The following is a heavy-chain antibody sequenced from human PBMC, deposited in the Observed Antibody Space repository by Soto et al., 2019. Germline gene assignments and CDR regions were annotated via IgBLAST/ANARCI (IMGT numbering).Heavy chain of an antibody. Sequence: QVQLVQSGAEVKKPGASVKVSCKASGYTFTSYAMHWVRQAPGQRLEWMGWINAGNGNTKYSQKFQGRVTITRDTSASTDYMGLSSLRSEDTAVYYCARDTAPSDVWGQGTTVTVSS. V-gene: IGHV1-3*01. CDR3: ARDTAPSDV. J-gene: IGHJ6*02. CDR1: GYTFTSYA. CDR2: INAGNGNT. D-gene: IGHD4-17*01.